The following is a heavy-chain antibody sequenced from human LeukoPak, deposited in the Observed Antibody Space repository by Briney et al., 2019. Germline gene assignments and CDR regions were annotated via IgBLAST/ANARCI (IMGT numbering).Heavy chain of an antibody. CDR3: ARHRGQLGYCTNGVCYHYYMDV. CDR2: IYPGDSDT. Sequence: PGESLKISCKGSGYSFTSYWIGWVRQMPGKGLEGMGIIYPGDSDTRYSPSFQGQVTISADKSISTAYLQWSSLKASDTAMYYCARHRGQLGYCTNGVCYHYYMDVWGKGTTVTVSS. CDR1: GYSFTSYW. J-gene: IGHJ6*03. V-gene: IGHV5-51*01. D-gene: IGHD2-8*01.